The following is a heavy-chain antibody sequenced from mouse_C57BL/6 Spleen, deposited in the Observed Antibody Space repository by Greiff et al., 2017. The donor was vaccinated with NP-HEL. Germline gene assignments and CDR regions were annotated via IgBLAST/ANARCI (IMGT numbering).Heavy chain of an antibody. V-gene: IGHV1-64*01. CDR3: ARGASSGYGAY. CDR1: GYTFTSYW. Sequence: QVQLQQPGAELVKPGASVKLSCKASGYTFTSYWMHWVKQRPGQGLEWIGMIHPNSGSTNYNEKFKSKATLTVDKSSSTAYMQLSSLTSEDSAVYYCARGASSGYGAYWGQGTLVTVSA. J-gene: IGHJ3*01. D-gene: IGHD3-2*02. CDR2: IHPNSGST.